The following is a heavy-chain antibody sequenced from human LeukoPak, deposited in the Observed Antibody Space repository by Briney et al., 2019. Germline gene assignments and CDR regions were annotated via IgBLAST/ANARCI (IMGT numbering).Heavy chain of an antibody. CDR2: ISGSGGST. J-gene: IGHJ4*02. V-gene: IGHV3-23*01. Sequence: GGSLRLSCAASGFTFDDYAMHWVRQAPGKGLEWVSAISGSGGSTYYADSVKGRFTISRDNSKNTLYLQMNSLRAEDTAVYYCASRGHVGSGTYSPYDYWGQGTLVTVSS. CDR3: ASRGHVGSGTYSPYDY. CDR1: GFTFDDYA. D-gene: IGHD3-10*01.